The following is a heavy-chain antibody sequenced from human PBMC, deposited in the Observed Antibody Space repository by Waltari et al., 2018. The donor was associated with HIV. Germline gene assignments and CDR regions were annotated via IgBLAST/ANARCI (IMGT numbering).Heavy chain of an antibody. Sequence: QVQLQESCPGLVTPSPPLPLICPLSRGSMMSYTYYWHWVRPPAGKGLEWIGRVDASGSTKYTPSLRSRVTISVDTSKNQFSLRLTSMTAADTAVYYCVREGGGIVFIPWYFDHWGQGALVTVSS. V-gene: IGHV4-61*02. CDR3: VREGGGIVFIPWYFDH. D-gene: IGHD3-16*02. CDR2: VDASGST. J-gene: IGHJ4*02. CDR1: RGSMMSYTYY.